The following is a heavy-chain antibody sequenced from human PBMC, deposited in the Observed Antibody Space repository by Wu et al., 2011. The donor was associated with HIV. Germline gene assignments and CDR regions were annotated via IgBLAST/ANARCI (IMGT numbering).Heavy chain of an antibody. J-gene: IGHJ5*02. CDR3: ARGKDIVVVPSFDWFDP. CDR1: GYTFSSYG. V-gene: IGHV1-18*01. CDR2: ISGYSGDT. D-gene: IGHD2-2*01. Sequence: QVQLVQSGAEVKKPGASVKVSCKAPGYTFSSYGISWVRQAPGQGLEWMGWISGYSGDTNYAQKFQDRVTMTTDTSTSTAYMELRSLRSDDTAVYYCARGKDIVVVPSFDWFDPWGQGTLVTVSS.